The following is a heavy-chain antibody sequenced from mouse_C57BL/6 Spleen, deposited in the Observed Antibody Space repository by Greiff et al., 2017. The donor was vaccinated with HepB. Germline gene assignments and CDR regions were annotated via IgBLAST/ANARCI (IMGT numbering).Heavy chain of an antibody. Sequence: EVKLVESEGGLVQPGSSMKLSCTASGFTLSDYYMPWVRQVPEKGLEWVANIIYDGSSTYYLDSLKSRFIISRDNAKNILYLQMSSLKSEDTATYYCARDDGGTGAFDYWGQGTTLTVSS. CDR3: ARDDGGTGAFDY. D-gene: IGHD4-1*01. J-gene: IGHJ2*01. CDR1: GFTLSDYY. CDR2: IIYDGSST. V-gene: IGHV5-16*01.